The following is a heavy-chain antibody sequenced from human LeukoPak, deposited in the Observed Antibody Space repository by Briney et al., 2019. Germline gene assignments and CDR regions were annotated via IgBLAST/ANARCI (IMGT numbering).Heavy chain of an antibody. Sequence: ASVKVSCKASGYTFTGYYMHWVRQAPGQGLEWMGRINPNSGGTNYAQKFQGRVTMTRDTSISTAYMELSRLRSDDTAVYYCARFQPPGETFGVVINWFDPWGQGTLVTVSS. CDR1: GYTFTGYY. CDR2: INPNSGGT. V-gene: IGHV1-2*06. D-gene: IGHD3-3*01. J-gene: IGHJ5*02. CDR3: ARFQPPGETFGVVINWFDP.